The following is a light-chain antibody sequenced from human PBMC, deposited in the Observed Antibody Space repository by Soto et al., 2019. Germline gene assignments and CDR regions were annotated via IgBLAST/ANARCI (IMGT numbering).Light chain of an antibody. V-gene: IGKV1-33*01. J-gene: IGKJ4*01. Sequence: DLQMTQTPSSLSASLGDRITITCQANQDISNLLNWFQQKPGKAPKLLIFDTSRLEAGVPSRFSGSGSGTHFTFTISSLQPEDVATYYCQQYGNLPTVTFGGGTKVEI. CDR1: QDISNL. CDR3: QQYGNLPTVT. CDR2: DTS.